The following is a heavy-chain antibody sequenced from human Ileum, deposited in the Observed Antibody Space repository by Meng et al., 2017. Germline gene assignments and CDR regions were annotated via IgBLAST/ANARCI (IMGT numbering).Heavy chain of an antibody. V-gene: IGHV1-69*02. CDR1: GGTFSSNT. Sequence: QVQLGQSGAEVKNPGSAVKVSCKASGGTFSSNTISWVRRAPGQGLEWMGRIIPILGIANYAQKFQGRVTITADKSTSTAYMELSSLRSEDTAVYYCARSSLGWPFLPFDYWGQGTLVTVSS. D-gene: IGHD3-3*01. J-gene: IGHJ4*02. CDR2: IIPILGIA. CDR3: ARSSLGWPFLPFDY.